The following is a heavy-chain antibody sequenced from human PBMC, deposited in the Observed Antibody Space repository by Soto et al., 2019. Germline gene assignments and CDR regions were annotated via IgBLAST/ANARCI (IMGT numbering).Heavy chain of an antibody. D-gene: IGHD3-10*01. Sequence: GGSLRLSCAASGFTFSSYAMSWIRQAPGKGLEWVSAISGSGGSTYYADSVKGRFTISRDNSKNTLYLQMNSLRAEDTAVYYCAKGSITMVRGVPFYYYMDVWGKGTTVTVSS. CDR1: GFTFSSYA. V-gene: IGHV3-23*01. J-gene: IGHJ6*03. CDR2: ISGSGGST. CDR3: AKGSITMVRGVPFYYYMDV.